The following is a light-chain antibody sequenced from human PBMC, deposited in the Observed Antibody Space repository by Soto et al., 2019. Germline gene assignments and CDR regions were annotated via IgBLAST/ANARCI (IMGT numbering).Light chain of an antibody. CDR3: QQYSNWPPWT. CDR2: GAS. J-gene: IGKJ1*01. Sequence: EIVMTQSPATLSVSPGERATLSCRASQSVSSNLAWYQQKPGQAPRLLIYGASTRATGIPARFSGSGSGTEFTIIISSLQSEDFAVYYCQQYSNWPPWTFGQGTKVDIK. V-gene: IGKV3-15*01. CDR1: QSVSSN.